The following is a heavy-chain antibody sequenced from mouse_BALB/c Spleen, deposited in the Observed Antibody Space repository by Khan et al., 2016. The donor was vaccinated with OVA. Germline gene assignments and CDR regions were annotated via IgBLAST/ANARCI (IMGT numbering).Heavy chain of an antibody. J-gene: IGHJ3*01. CDR1: GYTFTDYI. D-gene: IGHD2-14*01. Sequence: QVQLQQSGPELVKPGASLKVSCKASGYTFTDYIIGWVKQSTRQGLEWIGDIFPGSDTPYYNEKFKDRATLTADKSANTAYMQLRSLTSDDSAVYFCARGGYSAFAYWGQGTLVTVSA. CDR3: ARGGYSAFAY. V-gene: IGHV1-81*01. CDR2: IFPGSDTP.